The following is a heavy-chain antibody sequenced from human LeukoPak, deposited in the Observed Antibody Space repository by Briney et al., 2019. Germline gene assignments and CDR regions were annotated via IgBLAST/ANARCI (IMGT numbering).Heavy chain of an antibody. CDR1: GGSFSGYY. D-gene: IGHD5-18*01. CDR2: INHSGST. V-gene: IGHV4-34*01. CDR3: ARGDPHARHTG. J-gene: IGHJ3*01. Sequence: SETLSLTCAVYGGSFSGYYWSWIRQPPGKGLEWIGEINHSGSTNYNPSLKSRVTVSVDTSKNQSSLKLSSVTAADTAVYYCARGDPHARHTGRGQGTMVTVSS.